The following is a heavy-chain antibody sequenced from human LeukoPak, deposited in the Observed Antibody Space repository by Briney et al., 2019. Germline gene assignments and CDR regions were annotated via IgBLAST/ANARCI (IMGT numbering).Heavy chain of an antibody. CDR1: GYTFSSYD. J-gene: IGHJ4*02. CDR3: ARVPGYSSGWYPIDY. CDR2: ISAYNGNT. Sequence: GASVKVSCKASGYTFSSYDISWGRQAPGQGLECMGWISAYNGNTNYAQKFQGRVTMTTDTSTSTAYMELRSLRSDDTAVYYCARVPGYSSGWYPIDYWGQGTLVTVSS. D-gene: IGHD6-19*01. V-gene: IGHV1-18*01.